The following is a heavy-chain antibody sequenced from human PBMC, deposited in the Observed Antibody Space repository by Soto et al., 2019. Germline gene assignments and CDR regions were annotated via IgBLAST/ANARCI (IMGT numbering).Heavy chain of an antibody. D-gene: IGHD2-8*02. J-gene: IGHJ3*02. CDR1: GFTFSGYA. CDR2: ISGSGGST. Sequence: EVQLLESGGGLVQSGGSLRVSCAASGFTFSGYAMSWVRQAPGKGLEWVSLISGSGGSTFFADSVKGRFTISRDNSRNTMYLHMKSLRDEDTAVYYCARVWCTGDSCQGGGAFDMWGQGTMVTVSS. CDR3: ARVWCTGDSCQGGGAFDM. V-gene: IGHV3-23*01.